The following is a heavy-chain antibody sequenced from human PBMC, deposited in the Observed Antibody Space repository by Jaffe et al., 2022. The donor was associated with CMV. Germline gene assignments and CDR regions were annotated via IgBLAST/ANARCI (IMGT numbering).Heavy chain of an antibody. V-gene: IGHV4-39*01. J-gene: IGHJ3*02. CDR3: ARHSRVGVWGSYRPGGAFDI. D-gene: IGHD3-16*02. CDR1: GGSISSSSYY. CDR2: IYYSGST. Sequence: QLQLQESGPGLVKPSETLSLTCTVSGGSISSSSYYWGWIRQPPGKGLEWIGSIYYSGSTYYNPSLKSRVTISVDTSKNQFSLKLSSVTAADTAVYYCARHSRVGVWGSYRPGGAFDIWGQGTMVTVSS.